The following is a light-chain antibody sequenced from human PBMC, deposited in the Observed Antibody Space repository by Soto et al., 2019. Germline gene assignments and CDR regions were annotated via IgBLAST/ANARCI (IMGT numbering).Light chain of an antibody. CDR3: QQYDGWPPSIT. CDR2: GAF. Sequence: EIVLTQSPGTLSVSPGERVTLSCRASQSVGTNLAWYQQKPGQAPRLLIYGAFTRATDIPARFSASGSGTEFTLAISSLQSEDCVVSYCQQYDGWPPSITFGQGTRLEIK. J-gene: IGKJ5*01. V-gene: IGKV3-15*01. CDR1: QSVGTN.